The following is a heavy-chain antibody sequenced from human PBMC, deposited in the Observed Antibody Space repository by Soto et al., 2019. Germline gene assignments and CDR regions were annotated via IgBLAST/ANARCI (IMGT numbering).Heavy chain of an antibody. V-gene: IGHV4-59*08. CDR2: IYSSGST. CDR3: ARHGWYYDSLDY. J-gene: IGHJ4*02. D-gene: IGHD3-22*01. Sequence: QVQLQESGPGLVKPSETLSLTCTVSGDSISSYYWSWIRQPPGKGLEWIGYIYSSGSTKYNPSLKSRVTISVDTSKNQFSLKLSSVTAADTAVYYCARHGWYYDSLDYWGQGALVTVSS. CDR1: GDSISSYY.